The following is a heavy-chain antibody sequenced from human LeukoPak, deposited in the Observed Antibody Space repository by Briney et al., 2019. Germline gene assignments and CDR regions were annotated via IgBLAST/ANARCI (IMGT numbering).Heavy chain of an antibody. V-gene: IGHV3-23*01. D-gene: IGHD2-2*01. J-gene: IGHJ4*02. Sequence: GGSLRLSCAASGFILSSYAMSWVRQTPGKGLEWVSASSGDGFSTYYAGSVRGRFTISRDNSKNTLYLQMVGLRAEDTAVYYCAQEVNTAADLWGQGTLVTVSS. CDR2: SSGDGFST. CDR1: GFILSSYA. CDR3: AQEVNTAADL.